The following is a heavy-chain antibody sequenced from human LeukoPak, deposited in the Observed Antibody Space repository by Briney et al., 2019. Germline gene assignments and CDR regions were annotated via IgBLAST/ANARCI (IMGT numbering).Heavy chain of an antibody. J-gene: IGHJ4*02. CDR3: ARDIQYYDFWSGYYISDY. V-gene: IGHV3-7*01. CDR2: IKQDGSEK. CDR1: GFTFSSYW. Sequence: GGSLRLSCAASGFTFSSYWMSWVRQAPGKGLEWVANIKQDGSEKYYVDSVKGRFTISRDDAKNSLYLQMNSLRAEDTAVYYCARDIQYYDFWSGYYISDYWGQGTLVTVSS. D-gene: IGHD3-3*01.